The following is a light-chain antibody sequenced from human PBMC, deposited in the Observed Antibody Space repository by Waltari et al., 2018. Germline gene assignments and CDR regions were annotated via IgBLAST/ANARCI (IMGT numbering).Light chain of an antibody. J-gene: IGLJ3*02. V-gene: IGLV10-54*04. CDR2: RNT. CDR1: SKNVGDDG. Sequence: QAGLTQPPSVSKGLRQTAPLPCSGTSKNVGDDGAYCLQPHQGHPPKVLSYRNTHRPSGVSERFSASRSGNTASLTISGLQPEDEADYYCSAWDGSLNTWLFGGGTKLTVL. CDR3: SAWDGSLNTWL.